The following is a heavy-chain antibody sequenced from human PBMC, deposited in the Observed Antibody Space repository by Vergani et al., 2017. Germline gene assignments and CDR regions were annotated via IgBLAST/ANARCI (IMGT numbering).Heavy chain of an antibody. CDR1: GGSINSYY. Sequence: QVQLQESGPGLVKPSETLSLTCTVSGGSINSYYWSWIRQPPGKGLQWIGYIDYSGSTNYNPSLKSRVTISVDTSKNQFSLMLSSVTAAHTAVYYCARSVYYGSGSPYYMDVWGKGTTVTV. V-gene: IGHV4-59*01. J-gene: IGHJ6*03. CDR3: ARSVYYGSGSPYYMDV. D-gene: IGHD3-10*01. CDR2: IDYSGST.